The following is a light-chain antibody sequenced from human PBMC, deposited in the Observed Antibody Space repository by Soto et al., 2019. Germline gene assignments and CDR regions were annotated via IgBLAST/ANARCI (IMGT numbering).Light chain of an antibody. Sequence: EIVLTQSPGTLSLSPGERATLSCRASQSVISTYLDWYQQIPGQAPRLLIYGSSSRATGIPDRFSGSGSGTDFTLTISSLEPEDFAVYYCQQYGTSVTFGQGTKVDSK. CDR1: QSVISTY. CDR3: QQYGTSVT. CDR2: GSS. V-gene: IGKV3-20*01. J-gene: IGKJ1*01.